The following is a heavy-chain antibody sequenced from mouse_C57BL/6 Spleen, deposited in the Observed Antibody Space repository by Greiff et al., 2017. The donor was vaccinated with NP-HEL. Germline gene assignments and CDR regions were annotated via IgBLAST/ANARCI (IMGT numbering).Heavy chain of an antibody. D-gene: IGHD1-1*01. Sequence: QVQLQQPGAELVMPGASVKLSCKASGYTFTSYWMHWVKQRPGQGLEWIGEIDPSDSYTNYNQKFKGKSTLTVDKSSSTAYMQLSSLTSEDSAVYYCALYGSSRFDDWGQGTTLTVSS. CDR3: ALYGSSRFDD. V-gene: IGHV1-69*01. J-gene: IGHJ2*01. CDR2: IDPSDSYT. CDR1: GYTFTSYW.